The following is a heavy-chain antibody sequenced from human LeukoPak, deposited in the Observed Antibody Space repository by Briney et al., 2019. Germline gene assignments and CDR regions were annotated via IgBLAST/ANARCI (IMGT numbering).Heavy chain of an antibody. CDR2: MNPNNGNK. V-gene: IGHV1-8*01. D-gene: IGHD1-1*01. Sequence: GASVKVSCKASGYTFGNYDINWVRQATGQGLEWMGWMNPNNGNKGYAQKFQGRVTMTSDTSISTAYMELSSLSSEDTAIYYCASELRHQDYWGQGTLVTVSS. J-gene: IGHJ4*02. CDR1: GYTFGNYD. CDR3: ASELRHQDY.